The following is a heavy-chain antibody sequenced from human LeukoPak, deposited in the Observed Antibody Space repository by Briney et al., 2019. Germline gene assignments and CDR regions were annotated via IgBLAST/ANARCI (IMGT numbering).Heavy chain of an antibody. Sequence: GGSLRLSCAASGFTFDDYAMHWVRQAPGKGLEWVSGISWNSGSIGYADSVKGRFTISRDNAKNSLYLQMNSLRAEDTALYYCAKESLWFGELSTGYFDYWGQGTLVTVSS. D-gene: IGHD3-10*01. CDR1: GFTFDDYA. CDR3: AKESLWFGELSTGYFDY. CDR2: ISWNSGSI. V-gene: IGHV3-9*01. J-gene: IGHJ4*02.